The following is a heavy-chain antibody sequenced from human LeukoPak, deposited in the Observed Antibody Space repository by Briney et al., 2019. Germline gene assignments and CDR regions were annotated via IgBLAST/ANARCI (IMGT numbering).Heavy chain of an antibody. CDR3: ARDSYCSGGSCYGYFDY. D-gene: IGHD2-15*01. Sequence: GGSLRLSCAASGFTFSSYAMHWVRQAPGKGLEWVAVISYDGSNKYCADSVKGRFTISRDNSKNTLYLQMNSLRAEDTAVYYCARDSYCSGGSCYGYFDYWGQGTLVTVSS. CDR1: GFTFSSYA. V-gene: IGHV3-30*04. CDR2: ISYDGSNK. J-gene: IGHJ4*02.